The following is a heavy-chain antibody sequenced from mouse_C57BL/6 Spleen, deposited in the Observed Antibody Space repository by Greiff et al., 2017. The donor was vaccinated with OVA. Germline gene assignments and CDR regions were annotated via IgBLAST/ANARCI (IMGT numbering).Heavy chain of an antibody. V-gene: IGHV5-4*01. Sequence: EVNLVESGGGLVKPGGSLKLSCAASGFTFSSYAMSWVRQTPEKRLEWVATISDGGSYTYYPENVKGRFTISRDNAKNNLYLQMSHLKSEDTAMYYCARDPGIYWYFDVWGTGTTVTVSS. CDR3: ARDPGIYWYFDV. CDR1: GFTFSSYA. D-gene: IGHD1-1*02. J-gene: IGHJ1*03. CDR2: ISDGGSYT.